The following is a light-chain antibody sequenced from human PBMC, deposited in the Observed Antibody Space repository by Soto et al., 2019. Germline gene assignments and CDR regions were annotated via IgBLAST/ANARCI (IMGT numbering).Light chain of an antibody. V-gene: IGKV3-15*01. CDR2: GAS. J-gene: IGKJ4*01. CDR3: QQYGTSFT. CDR1: QSVSNN. Sequence: EIVTTQSPATLSVSPGERATLSCRASQSVSNNLAWYQQRPGQAPRLLIYGASTRATGVPARFSGSGSGTDFTLTISSLQSEDFAVYYCQQYGTSFTFGGGTKVDIK.